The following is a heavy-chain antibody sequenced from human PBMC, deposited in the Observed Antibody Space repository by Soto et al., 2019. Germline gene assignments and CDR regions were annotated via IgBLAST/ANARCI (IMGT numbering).Heavy chain of an antibody. D-gene: IGHD1-26*01. Sequence: QVQLVQSGAEVKKPGSSVKVSCKASGGTFSSYAISWVRQAPGQGLEWMGGIIPIFGTANYAQKFQGRVTITADESTSTAYMELSSLRSEDTAVYYCARGLAGATNYYYYGMDVWGHGTTVTVSS. CDR3: ARGLAGATNYYYYGMDV. CDR2: IIPIFGTA. J-gene: IGHJ6*02. CDR1: GGTFSSYA. V-gene: IGHV1-69*01.